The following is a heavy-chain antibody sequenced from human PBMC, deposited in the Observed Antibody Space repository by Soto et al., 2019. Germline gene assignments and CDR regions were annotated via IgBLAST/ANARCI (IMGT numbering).Heavy chain of an antibody. Sequence: ASVKVSFKASGGTFSSYAISWVRQATGQGLEWMGWMNPNSGNTGYAQKFQGRVTMTRNTSISTAYMELSSLRSEDTAVYYCARFRAAPYYYYGMDVWGQGTTVTVSS. J-gene: IGHJ6*02. CDR2: MNPNSGNT. CDR3: ARFRAAPYYYYGMDV. V-gene: IGHV1-8*02. D-gene: IGHD6-6*01. CDR1: GGTFSSYA.